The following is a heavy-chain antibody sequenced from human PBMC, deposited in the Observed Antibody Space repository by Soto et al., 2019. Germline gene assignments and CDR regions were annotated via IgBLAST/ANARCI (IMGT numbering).Heavy chain of an antibody. Sequence: EVQLVETGGGPVQAGGSLRLSCAVAGLSVSDNYLNWVRQAPGKGLEWVSVIYSGASRHYGDSVRGRFTISRSSSRNAVYLQMHNLTAEDTAVYYCARADFVRTKRGPPERPVVGLLGLDVWGQGTTVTVFS. D-gene: IGHD2-21*01. CDR2: IYSGASR. V-gene: IGHV3-53*02. J-gene: IGHJ6*01. CDR3: ARADFVRTKRGPPERPVVGLLGLDV. CDR1: GLSVSDNY.